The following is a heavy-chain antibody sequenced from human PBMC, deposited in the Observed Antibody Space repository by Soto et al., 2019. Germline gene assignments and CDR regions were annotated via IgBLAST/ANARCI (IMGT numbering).Heavy chain of an antibody. Sequence: PGGSLRLSCAASGFTFSTYSMNWVRQAPGKGLEWVSSISSSSSYIYYADSVKGRFTISRDNAKNSLYLQMNSLRAEDTAVYYCARGRMVSTSFSGMDVWGQGTTVTXSS. CDR2: ISSSSSYI. CDR1: GFTFSTYS. V-gene: IGHV3-21*04. D-gene: IGHD2-8*01. J-gene: IGHJ6*02. CDR3: ARGRMVSTSFSGMDV.